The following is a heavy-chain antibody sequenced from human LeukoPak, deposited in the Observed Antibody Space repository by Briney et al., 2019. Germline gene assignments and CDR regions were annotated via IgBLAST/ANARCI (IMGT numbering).Heavy chain of an antibody. D-gene: IGHD3-10*01. CDR2: VYSNGST. CDR1: GGSINSNTYY. J-gene: IGHJ4*02. V-gene: IGHV4-39*01. CDR3: ARRSRSGFFDY. Sequence: PSETLSLTCAVPGGSINSNTYYWGWIRQPPGKGLEWIGSVYSNGSTYYNPSLESRVAISADTSKNQFPLRLSSVTAPDTAVYYCARRSRSGFFDYWGQGTLVTVSS.